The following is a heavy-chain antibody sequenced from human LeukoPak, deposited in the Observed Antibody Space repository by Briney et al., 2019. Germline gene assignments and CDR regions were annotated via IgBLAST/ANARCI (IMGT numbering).Heavy chain of an antibody. V-gene: IGHV3-48*04. D-gene: IGHD1-1*01. CDR3: ARDSASIGHNDAFDI. J-gene: IGHJ3*02. CDR2: ISGNSATI. CDR1: RYSFTTYW. Sequence: GESLKISCKGSRYSFTTYWIGWVRQAPGKGLEWVSYISGNSATIYYADSVEGRFTISRDNAKKSLYLQMNSLRAEDTAVYYCARDSASIGHNDAFDIWGQGTMVTVFS.